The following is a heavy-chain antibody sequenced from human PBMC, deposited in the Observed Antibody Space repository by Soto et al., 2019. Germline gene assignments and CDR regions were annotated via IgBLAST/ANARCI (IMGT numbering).Heavy chain of an antibody. D-gene: IGHD5-18*01. CDR3: ARAHSYDYDYDMDV. CDR1: GGSISSYY. J-gene: IGHJ6*02. CDR2: IYYSGST. V-gene: IGHV4-59*01. Sequence: SETLSLTCTVSGGSISSYYWSWIRQPPGKGLEWIGYIYYSGSTNYNPSLKSRVTISVDTSKNQFSLKLSSVTAADTAVYYCARAHSYDYDYDMDVWGQGTTVTVSS.